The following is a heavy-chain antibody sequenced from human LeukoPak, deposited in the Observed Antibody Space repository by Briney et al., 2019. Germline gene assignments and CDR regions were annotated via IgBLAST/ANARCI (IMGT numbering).Heavy chain of an antibody. CDR1: GYTFTGYY. D-gene: IGHD2-15*01. V-gene: IGHV1-2*02. J-gene: IGHJ6*03. Sequence: ASVKVSCKASGYTFTGYYMHWVRQAPGQGLEWMGIINPSGGSTSYAQKFQGRVTMTRDTSISTAYMELSRLRSDDTAVYYCARERSGGSYYYYYYYMDVWGKGTTVTVSS. CDR3: ARERSGGSYYYYYYYMDV. CDR2: INPSGGST.